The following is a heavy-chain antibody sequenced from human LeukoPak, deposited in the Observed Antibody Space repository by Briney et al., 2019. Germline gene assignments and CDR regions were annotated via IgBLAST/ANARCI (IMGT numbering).Heavy chain of an antibody. V-gene: IGHV1-18*04. CDR1: GYTFTGYY. Sequence: GASVKVSCKASGYTFTGYYMHWVRQAPGQGLEWMGWISAYNGNTNYAQKLQGRVTMTTDTSTSTAYMELRSLRSDDTAVYYCARDISYGKYMDVWGKGTTVTVSS. D-gene: IGHD5-18*01. CDR2: ISAYNGNT. J-gene: IGHJ6*03. CDR3: ARDISYGKYMDV.